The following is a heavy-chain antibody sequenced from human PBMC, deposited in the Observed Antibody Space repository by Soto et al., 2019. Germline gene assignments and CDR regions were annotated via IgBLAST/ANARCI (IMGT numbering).Heavy chain of an antibody. J-gene: IGHJ2*01. CDR1: GGTFSSYT. CDR3: ARGNHRWLQLWYFDL. Sequence: QVQLVQSGAEVKKPGSSVTVSCKASGGTFSSYTISWVRQAPGQGLEWMGGIIPIFGTANYAQKFQGRVTSTTEESTSTAYMELSSLRYEDTAVYYCARGNHRWLQLWYFDLWGRGTLVTVSS. V-gene: IGHV1-69*05. D-gene: IGHD5-12*01. CDR2: IIPIFGTA.